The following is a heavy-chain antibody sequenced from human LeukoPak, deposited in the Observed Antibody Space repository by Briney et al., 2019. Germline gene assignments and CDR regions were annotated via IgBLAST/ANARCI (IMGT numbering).Heavy chain of an antibody. V-gene: IGHV3-21*01. D-gene: IGHD1-26*01. CDR1: GFSSSSYS. J-gene: IGHJ4*02. Sequence: KTGGCLRLSCAASGFSSSSYSMNWVRPAPGEGLGWGSSISSSSSYIYYADSVKGRFTISRDNAKNSLYLQMNSLRAEDKAVYYCARDRGIVGATTGSNFDYWGQGTLVTVSS. CDR2: ISSSSSYI. CDR3: ARDRGIVGATTGSNFDY.